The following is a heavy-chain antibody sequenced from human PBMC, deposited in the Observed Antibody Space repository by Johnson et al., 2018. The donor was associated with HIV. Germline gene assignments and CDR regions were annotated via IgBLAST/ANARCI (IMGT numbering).Heavy chain of an antibody. D-gene: IGHD3-10*01. CDR1: GFTFSSYW. Sequence: VQLVESGGGLVQPGGSLRLSCAASGFTFSSYWMSWVRQAPGKGLEWVANIKQDGSEKYYVDSVKGRFTISRDNAKNSLYLQMNSLRAEDTAVYYCERDRGFFSLRARGAFDIWGQGTMVTVSS. J-gene: IGHJ3*02. CDR3: ERDRGFFSLRARGAFDI. V-gene: IGHV3-7*03. CDR2: IKQDGSEK.